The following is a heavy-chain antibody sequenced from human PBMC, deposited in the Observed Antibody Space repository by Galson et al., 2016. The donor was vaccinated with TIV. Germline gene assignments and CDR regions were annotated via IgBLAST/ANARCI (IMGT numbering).Heavy chain of an antibody. CDR1: GYTFTSYY. Sequence: VKVSCKASGYTFTSYYMHWVRQAPGQGLEWMGIINPSGGSTTYAQKFQGRVTMTRDTSTTTVHMELSSLRSEDTAVYYCARDGYRFGNYFDFWGQGTLVTVSS. CDR3: ARDGYRFGNYFDF. V-gene: IGHV1-46*01. J-gene: IGHJ4*02. D-gene: IGHD5-12*01. CDR2: INPSGGST.